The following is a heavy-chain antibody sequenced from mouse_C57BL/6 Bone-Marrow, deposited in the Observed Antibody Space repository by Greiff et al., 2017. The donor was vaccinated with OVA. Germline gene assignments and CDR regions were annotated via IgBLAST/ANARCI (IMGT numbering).Heavy chain of an antibody. J-gene: IGHJ2*01. CDR2: IDPANGNT. CDR3: TSYDYDGGVFDY. V-gene: IGHV14-3*01. CDR1: GFNIKNTY. D-gene: IGHD2-4*01. Sequence: EVQLQQSVAELVRPGASVKLSCTASGFNIKNTYMHWVKQRPEQGLEWIGRIDPANGNTKYAPKFQGKATITADTSSNTAYLQLSSLTSEDTAVYYCTSYDYDGGVFDYWGQGTTLTVSS.